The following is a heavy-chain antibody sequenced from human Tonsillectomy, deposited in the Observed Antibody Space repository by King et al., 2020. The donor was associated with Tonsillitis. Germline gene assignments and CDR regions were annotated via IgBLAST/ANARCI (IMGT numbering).Heavy chain of an antibody. D-gene: IGHD6-13*01. CDR3: ARVAEQQLATYVSY. CDR1: GFSVTSNY. J-gene: IGHJ4*02. V-gene: IGHV3-53*01. Sequence: VQLVESGGGLIQPGGSLRLSCAASGFSVTSNYMSWVRQAPGKGLEWVSVIYSGGDTFYADSVKGRFTISRDNSKNTLYLQMNSLRAEDTAVYYWARVAEQQLATYVSYWGQGTLVTVAS. CDR2: IYSGGDT.